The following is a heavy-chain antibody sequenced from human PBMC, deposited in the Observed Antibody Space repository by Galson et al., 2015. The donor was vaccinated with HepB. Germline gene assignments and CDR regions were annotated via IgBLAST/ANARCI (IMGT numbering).Heavy chain of an antibody. D-gene: IGHD4-17*01. CDR3: ARGVAYGDAKLYYYGMDV. V-gene: IGHV1-8*01. Sequence: SVKVSCKASGYTFTSYDINWVRQATGQGLEWMGWMNSNSGNTGYAQKFQGRVTMTRNTSISTAYMELSSLRSEDTAVYYCARGVAYGDAKLYYYGMDVWGQGTTVTVSS. CDR2: MNSNSGNT. J-gene: IGHJ6*02. CDR1: GYTFTSYD.